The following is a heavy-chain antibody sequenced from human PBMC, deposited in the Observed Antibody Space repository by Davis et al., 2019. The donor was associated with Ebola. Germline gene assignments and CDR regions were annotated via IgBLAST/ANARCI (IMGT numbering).Heavy chain of an antibody. Sequence: PGGSLRLSCKGSGYSFTSYWIGWVRQMPGKGLEWMGIIYPGDSDTKYSPSFQGQVTISADKSISTAYLQWSSLKASDTAMYYCARRDYDFWSCYYPLNWYFDLWGRGTLVTVSS. J-gene: IGHJ2*01. CDR2: IYPGDSDT. D-gene: IGHD3-3*01. CDR1: GYSFTSYW. CDR3: ARRDYDFWSCYYPLNWYFDL. V-gene: IGHV5-51*01.